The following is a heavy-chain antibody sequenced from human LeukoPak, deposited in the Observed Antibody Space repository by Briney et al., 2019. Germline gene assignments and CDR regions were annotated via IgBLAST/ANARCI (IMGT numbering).Heavy chain of an antibody. CDR2: FSWITNTT. CDR1: GFPFDEYA. Sequence: PGGSLRLSCAASGFPFDEYAMHWFRQAPGKGLEWVSGFSWITNTTGYANSVKGRFTMSSDSAKKSLYLQMDSLRVEDTAFYYCAKSGRKYYPVLGLDFWGQGALVTVSS. D-gene: IGHD1-26*01. J-gene: IGHJ4*02. CDR3: AKSGRKYYPVLGLDF. V-gene: IGHV3-9*01.